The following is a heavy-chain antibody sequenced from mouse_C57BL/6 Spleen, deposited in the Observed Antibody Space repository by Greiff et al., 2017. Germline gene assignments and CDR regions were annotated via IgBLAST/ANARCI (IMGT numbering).Heavy chain of an antibody. D-gene: IGHD1-1*01. V-gene: IGHV1-53*01. Sequence: QVQLQQPGTELVKPGASVKLSCKASGYTFTSYWMHWVKQRPGQGLEWIGNINPSNGGTNYNEKFKSKATLTVDKSSSTAYMQLSSLTSEDSAVYYCARSSGFSTTVVALDYWGQGTTLTVSS. CDR1: GYTFTSYW. CDR3: ARSSGFSTTVVALDY. J-gene: IGHJ2*01. CDR2: INPSNGGT.